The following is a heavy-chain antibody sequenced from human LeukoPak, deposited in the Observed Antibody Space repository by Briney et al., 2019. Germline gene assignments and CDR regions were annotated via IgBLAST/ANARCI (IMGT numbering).Heavy chain of an antibody. CDR2: INHSGST. Sequence: PSETLSLTCAVYGGSFSGYYWSWIRQPPGKGLEWIGEINHSGSTNYNPSLKSRVTISVDTSKNQLSLKLTSVTAADTAVYYCARPVPSRLGWFDPWGQGTLVTVSS. J-gene: IGHJ5*02. V-gene: IGHV4-34*01. CDR3: ARPVPSRLGWFDP. D-gene: IGHD1-1*01. CDR1: GGSFSGYY.